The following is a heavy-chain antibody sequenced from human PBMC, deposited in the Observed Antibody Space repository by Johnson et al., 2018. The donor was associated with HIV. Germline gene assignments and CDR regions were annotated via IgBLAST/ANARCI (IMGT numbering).Heavy chain of an antibody. J-gene: IGHJ3*01. V-gene: IGHV3-23*04. CDR3: AKTMAQGEYAFDV. Sequence: VQLVESGGGVVQPGRSLRLSCAASGFTFSSYAMHWVRQAPGKGLEWVSSIGGSGTNTYYPDSMKGRFTISRDNSKNSLYLQLTSLRDDDTAVYYCAKTMAQGEYAFDVWGQGTLVTVSS. CDR2: IGGSGTNT. D-gene: IGHD3-10*01. CDR1: GFTFSSYA.